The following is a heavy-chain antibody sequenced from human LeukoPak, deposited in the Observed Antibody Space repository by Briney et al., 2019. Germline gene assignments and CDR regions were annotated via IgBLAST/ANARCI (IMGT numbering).Heavy chain of an antibody. CDR2: IYPGDSDT. CDR1: GYSFTSYW. V-gene: IGHV5-51*01. D-gene: IGHD3-9*01. CDR3: ASQPTDYDILTGYYKGYFQH. J-gene: IGHJ1*01. Sequence: GESLKISCKGSGYSFTSYWIGWVRQMPGKGLEWMGIIYPGDSDTRYSPSFRGQVTISADKSISTAYLQWSSLKASDTAMYYCASQPTDYDILTGYYKGYFQHWGQGTLVTVSS.